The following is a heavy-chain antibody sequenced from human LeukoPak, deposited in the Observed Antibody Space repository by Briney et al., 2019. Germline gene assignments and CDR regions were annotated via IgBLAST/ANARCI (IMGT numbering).Heavy chain of an antibody. V-gene: IGHV3-30*18. D-gene: IGHD5-18*01. CDR2: ISYDGSNK. CDR3: AKDGDTAMVSSYYGMDV. CDR1: GFTFSSYG. Sequence: PGRSLRLSCAASGFTFSSYGMHWVRQAPGKGLEWVAVISYDGSNKYYADSVKGRFTISRDNSKNTLYLQMNSLGAEDTAVYYCAKDGDTAMVSSYYGMDVWGKGTTVTVSS. J-gene: IGHJ6*04.